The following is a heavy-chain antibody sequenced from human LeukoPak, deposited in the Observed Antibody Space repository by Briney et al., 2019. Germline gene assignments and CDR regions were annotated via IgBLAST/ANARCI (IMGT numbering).Heavy chain of an antibody. J-gene: IGHJ4*02. CDR2: IIPIFGTA. V-gene: IGHV1-69*13. Sequence: GASVKVSCKASGGTFSSYAISWVQQAPGQGLEWMGGIIPIFGTANYAQKFQGRVTITADESTSTAYMELSSLRSEDTAVYYCARDRYCSGGSCSYPPGFDYWGQGTLVTVSS. CDR3: ARDRYCSGGSCSYPPGFDY. D-gene: IGHD2-15*01. CDR1: GGTFSSYA.